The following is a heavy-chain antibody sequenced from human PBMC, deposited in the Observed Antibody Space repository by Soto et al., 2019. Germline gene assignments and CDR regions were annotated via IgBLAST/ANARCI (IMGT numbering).Heavy chain of an antibody. J-gene: IGHJ4*02. CDR3: ARGEYGELLFDY. V-gene: IGHV1-18*01. CDR1: GYTFTSYG. CDR2: IRAYNGNT. D-gene: IGHD3-10*01. Sequence: ASVKVSCKASGYTFTSYGISWVRQAPGQGLEWMGWIRAYNGNTNYAQKLQGRVTMTKDTSTSTAYMELRSLRSDDTAVYYCARGEYGELLFDYWGRGTLVTVSS.